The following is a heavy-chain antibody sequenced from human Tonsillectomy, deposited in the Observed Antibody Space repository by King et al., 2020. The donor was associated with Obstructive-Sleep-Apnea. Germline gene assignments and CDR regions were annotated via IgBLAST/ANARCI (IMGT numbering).Heavy chain of an antibody. J-gene: IGHJ4*02. V-gene: IGHV3-15*01. CDR3: TTDHYDSSNYYLDY. D-gene: IGHD3-22*01. Sequence: VQLVESGGGLVKPGGSLRLSCAASGFTFSNAWMSWVRQAPGRGLEWVGRIKSKTDGGTTDYGAPVKGRFTISRDDSKNTLYLQMNSLKTEDTAVYSCTTDHYDSSNYYLDYWGQGTLVTVSS. CDR2: IKSKTDGGTT. CDR1: GFTFSNAW.